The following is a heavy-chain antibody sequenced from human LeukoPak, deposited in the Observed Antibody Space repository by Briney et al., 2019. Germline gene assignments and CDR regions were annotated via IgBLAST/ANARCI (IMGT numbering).Heavy chain of an antibody. J-gene: IGHJ4*02. CDR1: GYRFTSYW. D-gene: IGHD5-18*01. CDR2: IYPGDPDT. Sequence: KRGESLKISCKGSGYRFTSYWIGWVRQMPGKGLEWMGIIYPGDPDTRYSPSFQGQVTISADKSISTAYLQWSSLKASDTAMYYCARQSGYSYGCFDYWGQGTLVTVSS. CDR3: ARQSGYSYGCFDY. V-gene: IGHV5-51*01.